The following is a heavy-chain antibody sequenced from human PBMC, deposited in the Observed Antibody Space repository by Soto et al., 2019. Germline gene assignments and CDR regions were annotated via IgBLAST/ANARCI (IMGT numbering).Heavy chain of an antibody. CDR1: GFTFSSYS. CDR2: ISSSSSYI. D-gene: IGHD3-9*01. V-gene: IGHV3-21*01. J-gene: IGHJ4*02. CDR3: VRGRSGGSPDWSCPVVY. Sequence: GGSLRLSCAASGFTFSSYSMNWVRQAPGKGLEWVSSISSSSSYIYYADSVKGRFTISRDNAKNSLYLQMNSLRAEDTAVYYCVRGRSGGSPDWSCPVVYWGQGTLVTVSS.